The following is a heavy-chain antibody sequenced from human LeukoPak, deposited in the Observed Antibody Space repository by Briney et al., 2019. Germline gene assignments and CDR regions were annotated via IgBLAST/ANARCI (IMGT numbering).Heavy chain of an antibody. CDR2: IKQDGSER. CDR1: GFTFSNYW. Sequence: GGSLRLSCAASGFTFSNYWMSWVRQAPGKGLEWVANIKQDGSERYYVDSVKGRFTISRDNANDSLYLQMNSLRAEDTAVYYCARGKGWLDPWGRGTLVTGSS. CDR3: ARGKGWLDP. J-gene: IGHJ5*02. V-gene: IGHV3-7*05.